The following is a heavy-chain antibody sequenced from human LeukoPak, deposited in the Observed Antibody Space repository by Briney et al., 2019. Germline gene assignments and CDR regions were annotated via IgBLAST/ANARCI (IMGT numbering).Heavy chain of an antibody. CDR1: GYSFTSYW. V-gene: IGHV5-51*01. CDR2: IYPSDSDT. J-gene: IGHJ4*02. CDR3: ARTMVRGVITSSFDF. D-gene: IGHD3-10*01. Sequence: GESLKLSCKGSGYSFTSYWIGWLRQMPGKGLEWMGIIYPSDSDTRYSPSFQGQVTISADKSVGTAYLQWSSLEASDTAMYYCARTMVRGVITSSFDFWGQGTLVTVSS.